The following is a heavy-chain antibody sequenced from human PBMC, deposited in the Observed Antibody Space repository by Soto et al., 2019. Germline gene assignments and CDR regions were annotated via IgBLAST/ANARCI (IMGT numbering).Heavy chain of an antibody. Sequence: GGSLRLSCAASGFTFDDYAMHWVRQAPGKGLERVSGISWNSGSIGYADSVKGRFTISRDNAKNSLYLQMNGLRAEDTALYYCAKSPEFGVVVITRFDYWGQGTLVTVSS. D-gene: IGHD3-22*01. CDR1: GFTFDDYA. J-gene: IGHJ4*02. CDR3: AKSPEFGVVVITRFDY. CDR2: ISWNSGSI. V-gene: IGHV3-9*01.